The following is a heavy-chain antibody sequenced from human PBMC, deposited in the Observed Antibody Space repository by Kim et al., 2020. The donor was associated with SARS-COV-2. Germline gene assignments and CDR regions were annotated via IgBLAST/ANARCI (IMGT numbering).Heavy chain of an antibody. CDR1: GFTFSSYS. J-gene: IGHJ4*02. V-gene: IGHV3-21*01. CDR2: ISSSSSYI. CDR3: ARDPPYYYDSSGSDFDY. D-gene: IGHD3-22*01. Sequence: GGSLRLSCAASGFTFSSYSMNWVRQAPGKGLEWVSSISSSSSYIYYADSVKGRFTISRDNAKNSLYLQMNSLRAEDTAVYYCARDPPYYYDSSGSDFDYWGQGTLVTVS.